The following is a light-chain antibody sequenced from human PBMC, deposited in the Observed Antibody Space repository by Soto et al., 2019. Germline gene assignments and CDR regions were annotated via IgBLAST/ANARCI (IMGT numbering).Light chain of an antibody. CDR1: ETISRSY. J-gene: IGKJ2*01. Sequence: IVLTQSPGTMSLSPGQRATLSCRASETISRSYLAWYQQTPGQAPRLLIYDASTRATGIPDRFSGSGSGTAFSLTISRMEPEDFAVYFCQQFVESPYTFGQGTKLKIK. CDR2: DAS. V-gene: IGKV3-20*01. CDR3: QQFVESPYT.